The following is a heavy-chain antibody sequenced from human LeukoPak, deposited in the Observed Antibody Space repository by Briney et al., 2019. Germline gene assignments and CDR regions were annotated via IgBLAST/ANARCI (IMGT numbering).Heavy chain of an antibody. V-gene: IGHV3-21*01. CDR3: ARGWGSSAEYFQH. J-gene: IGHJ1*01. CDR1: GFTFSSYS. D-gene: IGHD7-27*01. Sequence: PGGSLRLSCAASGFTFSSYSMNWVRQAPGKGLEWVSSISSSSSYIYYADSVKGRFTISRDNAKNSLYLQVNSLRAEDTAVYYCARGWGSSAEYFQHWGQGTLVTVSS. CDR2: ISSSSSYI.